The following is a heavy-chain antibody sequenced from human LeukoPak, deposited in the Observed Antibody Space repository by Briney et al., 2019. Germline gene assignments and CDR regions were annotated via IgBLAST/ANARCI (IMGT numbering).Heavy chain of an antibody. CDR3: VRGVTRGYIYAD. D-gene: IGHD5-18*01. Sequence: SETLSLTCAVSGGSISSGGYSWCWVRQPPGKGLEWIGYVFTTGTTYYNPSLNSRVTISLDMSKNQFFLKLRSVTAADTAVYFCVRGVTRGYIYADWGQGPLVTVSS. J-gene: IGHJ4*02. CDR1: GGSISSGGYS. CDR2: VFTTGTT. V-gene: IGHV4-30-4*07.